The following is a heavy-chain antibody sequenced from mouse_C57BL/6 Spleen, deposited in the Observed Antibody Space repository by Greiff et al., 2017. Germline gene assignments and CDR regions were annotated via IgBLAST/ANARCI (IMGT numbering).Heavy chain of an antibody. CDR3: ARSSLRGSSEGGY. D-gene: IGHD1-1*01. V-gene: IGHV1-26*01. J-gene: IGHJ2*01. CDR1: GEKRKEED. Sequence: EVQLQQSGPELGKRGASGKIAWKEEGEKRKEEDGTGGGGSQGRRRDGIGDINPNNGGTSANQKFKGKATLTVDKSSSTAYMELRSLTSEDSAVYYCARSSLRGSSEGGYWGQGTTLTVSS. CDR2: INPNNGGT.